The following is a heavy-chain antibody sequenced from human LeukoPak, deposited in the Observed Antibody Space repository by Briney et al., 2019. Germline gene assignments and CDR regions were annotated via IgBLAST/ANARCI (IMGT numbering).Heavy chain of an antibody. CDR3: ASSHPLGSNNDYYTPFDY. CDR1: GGSISNYY. D-gene: IGHD3-3*01. J-gene: IGHJ4*02. CDR2: MYYSGST. Sequence: PSETLSLTCTVSGGSISNYYWSWIRQPPGKGLEWIGYMYYSGSTNYNPSLKSRVTISVDTSKNQFSLKLSPVTAADTAVYYCASSHPLGSNNDYYTPFDYWGQGTLVTVSS. V-gene: IGHV4-59*01.